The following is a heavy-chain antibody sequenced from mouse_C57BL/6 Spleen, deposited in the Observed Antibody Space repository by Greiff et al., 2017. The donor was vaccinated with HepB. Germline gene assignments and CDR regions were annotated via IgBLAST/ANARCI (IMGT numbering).Heavy chain of an antibody. CDR2: INYDGSST. Sequence: EVMLVESEGGLVQPGSSMKLSCTASGFTFSDYYMAWVRQVPEKGLEWVANINYDGSSTYYLDSLKSRFIISRDNAKNILYLQMSSLKSEDTATYYCARVGGSSIYWYFDVWGTGTTVTVSS. V-gene: IGHV5-16*01. CDR1: GFTFSDYY. J-gene: IGHJ1*03. CDR3: ARVGGSSIYWYFDV. D-gene: IGHD1-1*01.